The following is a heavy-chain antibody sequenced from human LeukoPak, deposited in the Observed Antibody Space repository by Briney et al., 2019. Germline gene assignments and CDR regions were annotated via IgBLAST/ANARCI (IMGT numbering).Heavy chain of an antibody. V-gene: IGHV3-66*01. CDR1: GFTVSSNY. J-gene: IGHJ1*01. Sequence: PGGSMRLSCAASGFTVSSNYMSWVRQAPGKGLEWVSVIYSGGSTYYADSVKGRFTISRDNSKNTLYLQMNSLRAEDTAVYYCARDLGIQPIEYFQHWGQGTLVTVSS. CDR2: IYSGGST. CDR3: ARDLGIQPIEYFQH. D-gene: IGHD5-18*01.